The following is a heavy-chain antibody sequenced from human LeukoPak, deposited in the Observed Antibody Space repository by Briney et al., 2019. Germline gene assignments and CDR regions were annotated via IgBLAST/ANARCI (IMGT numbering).Heavy chain of an antibody. CDR1: GFTFSSYA. Sequence: GSLRLSCAASGFTFSSYAMSWVRQPPGKGLEWIGSIYYSGSTYYNPSLKSRVTMSFDTSKNQFSLKVTSVTAADTAVYHCARHLDWDSGGDAFDLWGQGTVVTVSS. CDR2: IYYSGST. J-gene: IGHJ3*01. D-gene: IGHD3/OR15-3a*01. V-gene: IGHV4-38-2*01. CDR3: ARHLDWDSGGDAFDL.